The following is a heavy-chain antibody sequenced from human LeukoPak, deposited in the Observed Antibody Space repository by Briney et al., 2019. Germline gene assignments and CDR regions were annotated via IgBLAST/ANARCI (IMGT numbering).Heavy chain of an antibody. V-gene: IGHV3-66*01. J-gene: IGHJ4*02. CDR1: GFIVSDND. Sequence: PGGSLRLSCAASGFIVSDNDIKWVRQAPGKGLEWVSLIYADGSTHYTDSVKGRFSISRDNSQNTVYLQMNSLRGEDTAVYYCARGPTMVVTPFDCWGQGTLVTVSS. CDR3: ARGPTMVVTPFDC. CDR2: IYADGST. D-gene: IGHD4-23*01.